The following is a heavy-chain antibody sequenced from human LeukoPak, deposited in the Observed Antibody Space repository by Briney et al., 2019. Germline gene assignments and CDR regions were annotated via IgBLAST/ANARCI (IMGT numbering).Heavy chain of an antibody. Sequence: ASVKVSCKASGYSFSSYGISWVRQAPGQGLEWMGWISAYSGNTNYAHKLQGRVTVTTDTSTSTAYMELRSLRSDDTAVYYCARHRSRMVRGGDWFDPWGQGTLVTVSS. V-gene: IGHV1-18*01. CDR2: ISAYSGNT. J-gene: IGHJ5*02. CDR3: ARHRSRMVRGGDWFDP. CDR1: GYSFSSYG. D-gene: IGHD3-10*01.